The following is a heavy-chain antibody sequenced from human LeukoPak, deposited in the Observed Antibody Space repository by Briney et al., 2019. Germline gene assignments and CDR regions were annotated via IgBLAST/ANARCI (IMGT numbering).Heavy chain of an antibody. CDR3: ARGVAATGSRLDP. J-gene: IGHJ5*02. Sequence: ASVKVSCTTSGYSFTGYYIHWVRQAPGQGFEWLGWINPNSGGTNYAHKFQDSVSMTRDTSINTAYMELSSLRLDDAAVYYCARGVAATGSRLDPWGQGTLITVSS. CDR2: INPNSGGT. CDR1: GYSFTGYY. V-gene: IGHV1-2*02. D-gene: IGHD2-15*01.